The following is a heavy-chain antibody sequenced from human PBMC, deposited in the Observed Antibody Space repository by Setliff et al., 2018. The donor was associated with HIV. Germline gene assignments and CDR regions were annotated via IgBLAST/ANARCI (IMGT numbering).Heavy chain of an antibody. J-gene: IGHJ6*02. CDR1: GYSISSGYY. Sequence: SETLSLTCAVSGYSISSGYYWGWIRQPPGKGLEWIGSIYHSGSTYYNPSPKSRGTISVDTSKNQFSLKLSSVTAADTAVYYCARHSGGSFYNFWSGDYYYYGMDVWGRGTTVTVSS. V-gene: IGHV4-38-2*01. D-gene: IGHD3-3*01. CDR2: IYHSGST. CDR3: ARHSGGSFYNFWSGDYYYYGMDV.